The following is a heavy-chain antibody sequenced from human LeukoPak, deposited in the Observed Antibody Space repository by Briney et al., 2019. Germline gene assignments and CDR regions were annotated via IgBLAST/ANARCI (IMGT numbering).Heavy chain of an antibody. CDR2: LSYDGSRA. CDR3: ARGGNWNVFDV. J-gene: IGHJ3*01. V-gene: IGHV3-30*04. D-gene: IGHD4-23*01. CDR1: GFTFSSHP. Sequence: GGSLRLSCAASGFTFSSHPMHWVRQAPGKGLEWVAYLSYDGSRAYYGDSVKGRFTISRDNSKNTLYVQMNSLGADDTAVYYCARGGNWNVFDVWGQGTMVTVSS.